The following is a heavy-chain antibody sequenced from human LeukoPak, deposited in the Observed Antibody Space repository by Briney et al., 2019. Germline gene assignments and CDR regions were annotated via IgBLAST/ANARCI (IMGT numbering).Heavy chain of an antibody. CDR1: GFTFSNYW. V-gene: IGHV3-7*01. CDR3: AGGQPVGY. Sequence: GGSLRLSCEVSGFTFSNYWMSWVRQAPGKGLEWVANIKEDGNEKYYVDPVKGRFTISRDNAKNSVYLQMNSLRVEDTAVYYCAGGQPVGYWGQGTLVTVSS. D-gene: IGHD6-13*01. CDR2: IKEDGNEK. J-gene: IGHJ4*02.